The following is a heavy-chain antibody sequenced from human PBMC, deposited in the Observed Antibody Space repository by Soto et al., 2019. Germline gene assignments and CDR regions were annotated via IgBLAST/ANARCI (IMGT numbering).Heavy chain of an antibody. CDR2: INTDGSIT. J-gene: IGHJ4*02. CDR1: GFTFSSYW. V-gene: IGHV3-74*01. Sequence: LRLSCAASGFTFSSYWMHWVRQVPGKGLVWVSRINTDGSITSHADSVKGRFTISRDNAKNTLYLQMNSLRADDTAVYYCTRDSGGRDAYWGQGALVTVSS. CDR3: TRDSGGRDAY. D-gene: IGHD2-15*01.